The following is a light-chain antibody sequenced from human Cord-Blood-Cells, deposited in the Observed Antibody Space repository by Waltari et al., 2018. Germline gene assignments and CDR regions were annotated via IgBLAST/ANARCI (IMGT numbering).Light chain of an antibody. CDR2: AAS. V-gene: IGKV1-39*01. Sequence: DIQMTQSPSSLSASVGDRVTITCRASQSISSYLNWYQQKPGKAPKLLIYAASSLKSGVPSRFSGSGSGTDFTLTISSLQPEDFATYYCQQSYSTPRTFGQGP. CDR3: QQSYSTPRT. J-gene: IGKJ1*01. CDR1: QSISSY.